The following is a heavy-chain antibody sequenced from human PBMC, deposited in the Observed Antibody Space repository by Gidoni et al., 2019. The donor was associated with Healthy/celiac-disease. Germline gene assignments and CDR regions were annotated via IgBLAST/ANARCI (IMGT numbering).Heavy chain of an antibody. D-gene: IGHD6-19*01. CDR1: GYSISSGYY. CDR2: IYHSGST. CDR3: ARDYSSFDY. V-gene: IGHV4-38-2*02. Sequence: QVQLQESGPGLVKPSETLSLTCAVSGYSISSGYYWGWIRQPPGKGLEWIGSIYHSGSTYYNPSLKSRVTISVDTSKNQFSLKLSSVTAADTAVYYCARDYSSFDYWGQGTLVTVSS. J-gene: IGHJ4*02.